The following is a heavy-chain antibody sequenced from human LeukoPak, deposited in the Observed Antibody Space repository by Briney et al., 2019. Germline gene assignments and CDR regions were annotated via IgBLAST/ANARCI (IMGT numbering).Heavy chain of an antibody. CDR1: GGSISSSSYY. CDR2: IYYSGST. V-gene: IGHV4-39*07. CDR3: ARAREVYYYYYYMDV. J-gene: IGHJ6*03. Sequence: SETLSLTCTVSGGSISSSSYYWGWIRQPPGKGLEWIGSIYYSGSTYYNPSLKSRVTISVDTSKNQFSLKLSSVTAADTAVYYCARAREVYYYYYYMDVWGKGTTVTISS.